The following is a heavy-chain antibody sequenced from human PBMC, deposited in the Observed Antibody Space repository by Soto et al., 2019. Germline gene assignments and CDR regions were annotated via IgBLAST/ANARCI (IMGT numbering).Heavy chain of an antibody. D-gene: IGHD3-22*01. CDR2: INAANGNT. V-gene: IGHV1-3*01. CDR1: GYTFIKYA. Sequence: QVQLVQSGAEVKKPGASVKVSCKASGYTFIKYAMHWVRQAPGQRLEWMGWINAANGNTKYSQKFQGRVTISRYTSASTAYMELSSLRSEDTAVYYCARKYYYDSPPNIDAFDIWGQRTMVTVSS. CDR3: ARKYYYDSPPNIDAFDI. J-gene: IGHJ3*02.